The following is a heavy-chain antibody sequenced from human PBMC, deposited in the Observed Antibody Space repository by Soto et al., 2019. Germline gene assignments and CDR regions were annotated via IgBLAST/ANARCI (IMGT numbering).Heavy chain of an antibody. V-gene: IGHV1-3*01. J-gene: IGHJ6*02. CDR1: GYIFTSYY. Sequence: ASVKVSCKASGYIFTSYYMHWVRQAPGQRLEWMGWINAGNGNTKYSQKFQGRVIITRDTSASTAYMELRSLRSEDTAVYYCARDSGGMDVWGQGTTVTVSS. CDR2: INAGNGNT. CDR3: ARDSGGMDV.